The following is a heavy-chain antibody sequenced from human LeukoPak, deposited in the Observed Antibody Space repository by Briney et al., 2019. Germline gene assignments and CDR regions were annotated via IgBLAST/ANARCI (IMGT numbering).Heavy chain of an antibody. CDR1: GFTFDDYA. CDR3: EKDNWGGSTSGYYFTT. Sequence: GGSLRLSCAASGFTFDDYAMHWVRQAPGKGLEWVSGISWNSGSIGYADSVKGRFTISRDNAKNSLYLQMNSLRAEDTALYYCEKDNWGGSTSGYYFTTWAQETLSTAS. J-gene: IGHJ4*02. CDR2: ISWNSGSI. D-gene: IGHD2-8*01. V-gene: IGHV3-9*01.